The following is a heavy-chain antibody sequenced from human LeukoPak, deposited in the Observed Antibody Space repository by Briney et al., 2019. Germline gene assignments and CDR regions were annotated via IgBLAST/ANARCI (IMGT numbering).Heavy chain of an antibody. Sequence: SETLSLTCTVSGYSISSGYYWGWIRQPPGKGLEWIGTIYHSGSTYYNPSLKSRVTISVDTSKNQCSLKLTSVTAADTAVYYCARVRGSCSSTICYRYYFDYWGQGTLVTVSS. CDR2: IYHSGST. D-gene: IGHD2-2*01. J-gene: IGHJ4*02. CDR3: ARVRGSCSSTICYRYYFDY. V-gene: IGHV4-38-2*02. CDR1: GYSISSGYY.